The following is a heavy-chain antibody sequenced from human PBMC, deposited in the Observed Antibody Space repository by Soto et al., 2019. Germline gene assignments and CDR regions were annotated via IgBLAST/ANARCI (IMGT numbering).Heavy chain of an antibody. Sequence: PGGSLRLSCVGSGFRISNYFMSWVRQAPGKGLEWVANIKEDGSEKYYVESVKGRFTISRDNAKNSLYLQVYSLRDEDTAVYYCARPRFRGMDVWGQGTTGTVS. CDR1: GFRISNYF. CDR3: ARPRFRGMDV. D-gene: IGHD3-10*01. J-gene: IGHJ6*02. CDR2: IKEDGSEK. V-gene: IGHV3-7*03.